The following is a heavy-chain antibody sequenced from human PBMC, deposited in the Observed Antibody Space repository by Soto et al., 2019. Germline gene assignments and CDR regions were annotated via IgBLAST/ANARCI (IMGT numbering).Heavy chain of an antibody. V-gene: IGHV3-7*05. CDR3: ARDVSPGSSSLYLDAFDI. CDR2: INRDGSKK. Sequence: EVQLEESGGDLVQPGGSLRLSCAASGFTLSAYWMTWVRQAPGKGLEWVANINRDGSKKYYLDSVRGRFTSSRDNVGNSLYLQMDSLRADDTARYYCARDVSPGSSSLYLDAFDIWGQGTMVTVSS. J-gene: IGHJ3*02. CDR1: GFTLSAYW. D-gene: IGHD6-13*01.